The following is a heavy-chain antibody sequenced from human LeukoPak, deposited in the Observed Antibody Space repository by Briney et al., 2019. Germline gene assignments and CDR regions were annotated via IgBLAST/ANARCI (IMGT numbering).Heavy chain of an antibody. D-gene: IGHD3-22*01. CDR3: ARQDSSGYRPFWYFDL. V-gene: IGHV4-39*01. J-gene: IGHJ2*01. CDR1: GGSISSSRYY. Sequence: SETLSLTCTVSGGSISSSRYYWGWIRQPPGKGLEWIGSIYYSGSTYYNPSLKSRVTISVDTSKNQFSLKLSSVTAADTAVYYCARQDSSGYRPFWYFDLWGRGTLVTVSS. CDR2: IYYSGST.